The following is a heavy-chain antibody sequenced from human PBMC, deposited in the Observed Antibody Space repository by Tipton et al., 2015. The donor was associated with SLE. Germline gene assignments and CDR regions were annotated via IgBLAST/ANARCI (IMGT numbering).Heavy chain of an antibody. Sequence: TLSLTCAVSGYSISSGYYWGWIRQPPGKGLEWIGSSYHSGSTYYNPSLKSRVPISVDTSKNQFSLKLSSVTAADTAVYYCARHTPPWDYYYYGMDVWGQGTTVTVSS. D-gene: IGHD3-16*01. CDR3: ARHTPPWDYYYYGMDV. J-gene: IGHJ6*02. V-gene: IGHV4-38-2*01. CDR2: SYHSGST. CDR1: GYSISSGYY.